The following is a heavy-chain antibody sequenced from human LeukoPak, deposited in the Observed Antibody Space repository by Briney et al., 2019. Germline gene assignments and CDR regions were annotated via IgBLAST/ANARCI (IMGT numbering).Heavy chain of an antibody. CDR3: ARVISNPTRYYFDF. CDR1: GYTLTNYG. J-gene: IGHJ4*02. V-gene: IGHV1-18*01. D-gene: IGHD3-10*01. CDR2: TSSYNRNT. Sequence: GASVKVSCKASGYTLTNYGIAWVRQAPGQGLEGMGWTSSYNRNTKYEQKIQGRVTMTTDTSTSTAYMELRSLRSDDTPVYYCARVISNPTRYYFDFWGQGTLVTVSS.